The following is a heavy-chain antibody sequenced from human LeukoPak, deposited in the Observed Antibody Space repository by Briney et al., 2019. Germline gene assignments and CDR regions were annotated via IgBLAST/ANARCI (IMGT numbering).Heavy chain of an antibody. V-gene: IGHV3-23*01. J-gene: IGHJ6*03. D-gene: IGHD3-9*01. CDR2: ISGSGGST. CDR1: GFTFRSYA. Sequence: GGSLRLSCAASGFTFRSYAMSWVRQAPGKGLEWVSVISGSGGSTDYADSVKGRFTISRDNSKNTLYLQMNSLRAEDTAEYYCAKSLRGSNFDILTGYTTYYSYYMDVWGKGTTVTVSS. CDR3: AKSLRGSNFDILTGYTTYYSYYMDV.